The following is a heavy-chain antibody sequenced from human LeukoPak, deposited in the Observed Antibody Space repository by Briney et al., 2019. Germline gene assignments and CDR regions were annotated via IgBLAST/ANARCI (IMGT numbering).Heavy chain of an antibody. V-gene: IGHV4-31*03. Sequence: PSQTLSLTCTVSGGSISSGGYYWSWIRQHPGKGLEWIGYIYYSGSTYYNPSLKRRVTISVDTSKNQFSLKLSSVTAADTAVYYCARDIIAAAGPGWLGPWGQGTLVTVSS. CDR3: ARDIIAAAGPGWLGP. J-gene: IGHJ5*02. D-gene: IGHD6-13*01. CDR2: IYYSGST. CDR1: GGSISSGGYY.